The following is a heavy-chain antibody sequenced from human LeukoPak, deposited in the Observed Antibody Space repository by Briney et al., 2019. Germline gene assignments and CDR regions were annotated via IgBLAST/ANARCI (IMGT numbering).Heavy chain of an antibody. V-gene: IGHV3-30*03. CDR3: ARVDGSCSGGSCPSGNWFDP. J-gene: IGHJ5*02. CDR1: GFTFSSYG. Sequence: AGGSLRLSCAASGFTFSSYGMHWVRQAPGKGLEWVAVISYDGSNKYYADSVKGRFTISRDNSKNTLYLQMNSLRAEDTAVYYCARVDGSCSGGSCPSGNWFDPWGQGTLVTVSS. CDR2: ISYDGSNK. D-gene: IGHD2-15*01.